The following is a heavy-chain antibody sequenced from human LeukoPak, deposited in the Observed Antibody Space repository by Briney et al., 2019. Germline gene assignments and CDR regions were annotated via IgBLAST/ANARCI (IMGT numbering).Heavy chain of an antibody. D-gene: IGHD3-9*01. CDR3: ATGYYDILTGYFY. CDR1: GVTFDDYA. Sequence: GGSLRLSCAASGVTFDDYAMHWGRQAPGEGLGWVSGISWNSGSICYDDSVKGRFTITRHNTKNSLDLEMNSLRAEDTAVYYCATGYYDILTGYFYWGQGTLVTVSS. V-gene: IGHV3-9*01. J-gene: IGHJ4*02. CDR2: ISWNSGSI.